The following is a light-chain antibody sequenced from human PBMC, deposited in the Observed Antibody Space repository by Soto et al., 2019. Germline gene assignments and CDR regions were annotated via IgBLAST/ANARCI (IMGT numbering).Light chain of an antibody. J-gene: IGKJ4*01. Sequence: DIQMTQSPSSLSASVGDRVTITCRASQSISTYLNWYQQKPGKAPKLLIYAASSLQSGVPSRFSASGSGTDFTLTISSLQPEDFATYYCQQSYSTLLTFGGGTRWIS. CDR1: QSISTY. CDR3: QQSYSTLLT. CDR2: AAS. V-gene: IGKV1-39*01.